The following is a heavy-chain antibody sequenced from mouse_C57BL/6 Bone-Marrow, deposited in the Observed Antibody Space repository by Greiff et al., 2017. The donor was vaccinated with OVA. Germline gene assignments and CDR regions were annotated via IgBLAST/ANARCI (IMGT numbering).Heavy chain of an antibody. J-gene: IGHJ1*03. CDR1: GYTFTSYT. Sequence: QVQLQQSGAELARPGASVKMSCKASGYTFTSYTMHWVKQRPGQGLEWIGYINPSSGYTKYNQKFKDKATLTADKSSSTAYMQLSSLTSEDSAVYYCASDITTVVGPDVWGTGTTVTVSS. CDR2: INPSSGYT. D-gene: IGHD1-1*01. V-gene: IGHV1-4*01. CDR3: ASDITTVVGPDV.